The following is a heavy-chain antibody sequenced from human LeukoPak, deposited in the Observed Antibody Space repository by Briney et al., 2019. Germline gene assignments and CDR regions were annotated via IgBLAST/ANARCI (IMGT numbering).Heavy chain of an antibody. D-gene: IGHD1-26*01. CDR3: ATFPFVGATTLLWFAP. CDR2: FDPEDGET. V-gene: IGHV1-24*01. Sequence: ASVKVSCKVSGYTLTELSMHWVRQAPGKGLEEMGGFDPEDGETIYAQKFQGRVTMTEDTSTDTAYMELSSLRSEDTAVYYCATFPFVGATTLLWFAPWGQGTLVTVSS. J-gene: IGHJ5*02. CDR1: GYTLTELS.